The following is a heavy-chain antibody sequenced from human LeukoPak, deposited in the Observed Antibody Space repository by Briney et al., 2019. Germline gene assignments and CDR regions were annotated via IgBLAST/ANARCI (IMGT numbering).Heavy chain of an antibody. D-gene: IGHD3-16*01. CDR1: GFTFSSYW. V-gene: IGHV3-7*05. Sequence: GGSLRLSCSASGFTFSSYWMTWVRQAPGKGLEWVANIKLDGTEKYYVDSVKGRFTISRDNAKNSLYLQMNSLRAEDTAVYYCASDRFYFGVWGQGTLVTVSS. CDR2: IKLDGTEK. CDR3: ASDRFYFGV. J-gene: IGHJ4*02.